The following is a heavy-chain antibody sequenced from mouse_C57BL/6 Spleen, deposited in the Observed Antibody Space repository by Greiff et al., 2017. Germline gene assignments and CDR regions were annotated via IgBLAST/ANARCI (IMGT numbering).Heavy chain of an antibody. J-gene: IGHJ3*01. CDR2: INPSSGYT. CDR1: GYTFTSYT. V-gene: IGHV1-4*01. Sequence: VQLQQSGAELARPGASVKMSCKASGYTFTSYTMHWVKQRPGQGLEWIGYINPSSGYTKYNQKFKDKATLTADKSSSTAYMQLSSLTSEDSAVYYCARFEDWGAWFAYWGQGTLVTVSA. D-gene: IGHD4-1*01. CDR3: ARFEDWGAWFAY.